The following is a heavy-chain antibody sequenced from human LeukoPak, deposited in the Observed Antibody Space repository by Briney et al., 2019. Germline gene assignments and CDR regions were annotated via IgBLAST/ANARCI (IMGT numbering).Heavy chain of an antibody. CDR2: IYPDDSDT. Sequence: GESLKISCKGPGYSFTSYWIGWVRQMPGKGLEWMGIIYPDDSDTRYSPSFQGQVTISADKSISTAYLQWSSLKASDTAMYFCARVDGMFDFLSGAPPVHSDYFGQGTLVTVSS. J-gene: IGHJ4*02. V-gene: IGHV5-51*01. CDR3: ARVDGMFDFLSGAPPVHSDY. CDR1: GYSFTSYW. D-gene: IGHD3-3*01.